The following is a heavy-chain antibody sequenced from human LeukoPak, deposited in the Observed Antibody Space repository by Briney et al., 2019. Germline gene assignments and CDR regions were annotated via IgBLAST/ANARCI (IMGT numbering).Heavy chain of an antibody. CDR2: IYTSGST. CDR3: ARSNERIAAALQPYFDY. Sequence: SETLSLTCTVSGGSISSGSYYWSWIRQPAGKGLEWIGRIYTSGSTNYNPSLKSRVTISVDTSKSQFSLKLSSVTAADTAVYYCARSNERIAAALQPYFDYWGQGTLVTVSS. J-gene: IGHJ4*02. D-gene: IGHD6-13*01. CDR1: GGSISSGSYY. V-gene: IGHV4-61*02.